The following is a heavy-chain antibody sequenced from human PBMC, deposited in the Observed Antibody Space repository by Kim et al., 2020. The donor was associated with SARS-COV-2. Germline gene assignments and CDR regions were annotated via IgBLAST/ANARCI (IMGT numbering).Heavy chain of an antibody. Sequence: SETLSLTCAVSGGSISSSNWWSWVRQPPGKGLEWIGEIYHSGSTNYNPSLKSRVTISVDKSKNQFSLKLSSVTAADTAVYYCARGGTKRDGAGAFDIWGQGTMVTVSS. J-gene: IGHJ3*02. CDR3: ARGGTKRDGAGAFDI. CDR2: IYHSGST. V-gene: IGHV4-4*02. CDR1: GGSISSSNW. D-gene: IGHD1-1*01.